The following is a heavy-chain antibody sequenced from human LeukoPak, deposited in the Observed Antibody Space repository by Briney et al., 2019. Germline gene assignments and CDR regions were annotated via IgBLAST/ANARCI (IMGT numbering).Heavy chain of an antibody. D-gene: IGHD5-12*01. CDR1: GGSISSGDYY. J-gene: IGHJ4*02. V-gene: IGHV4-30-4*01. CDR3: ASLVATIGNFDY. CDR2: IYYSGST. Sequence: SETLSLTCTVSGGSISSGDYYWSWIRQPPGKGLEWIGYIYYSGSTYYNPSLKSRVTISVDTSKNQFSLKLSSVTAADTAAYYCASLVATIGNFDYWGQGTLVTVSS.